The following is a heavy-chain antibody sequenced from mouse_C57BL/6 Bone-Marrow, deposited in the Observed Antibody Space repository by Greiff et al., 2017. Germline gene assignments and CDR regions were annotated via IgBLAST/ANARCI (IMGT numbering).Heavy chain of an antibody. J-gene: IGHJ4*01. Sequence: DVQLVESGGGLVQPGGSLKLSCAASGFTFSDYGMAWVRQAPRKGPEWVAFISNLAYSIYYADTVTGRFTISRENAKNTLYLEMSSLRSEDTAMYYCARRRDYDGYSYAMDYWGQGTSVTVSS. CDR3: ARRRDYDGYSYAMDY. CDR2: ISNLAYSI. CDR1: GFTFSDYG. D-gene: IGHD2-3*01. V-gene: IGHV5-15*01.